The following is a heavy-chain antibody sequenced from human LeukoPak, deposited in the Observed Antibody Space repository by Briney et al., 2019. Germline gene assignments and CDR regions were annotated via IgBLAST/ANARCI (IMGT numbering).Heavy chain of an antibody. J-gene: IGHJ4*02. V-gene: IGHV3-74*01. CDR3: AGLSYGRGYYFDY. Sequence: PGGSLRLSCAASGFTFSTYWMHWVRQAPGKGLVWVSRINSDGSYTSFADSVKGRFTISRDNAKNTLYLQMNSLRAEDTAVYYCAGLSYGRGYYFDYWGQGTLVTVSS. CDR1: GFTFSTYW. D-gene: IGHD5-18*01. CDR2: INSDGSYT.